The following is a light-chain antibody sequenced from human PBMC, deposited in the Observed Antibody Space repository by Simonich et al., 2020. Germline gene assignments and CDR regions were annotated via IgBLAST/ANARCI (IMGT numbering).Light chain of an antibody. V-gene: IGKV4-1*01. CDR2: WAS. J-gene: IGKJ2*01. Sequence: DIVMTQSPDSLAVSLGERATINCKSSQRVLYSSNNKNYLAWYQQKPGHPPKLLIYWASTRESGVPDRFGGSGSGTDFTLTISSLQAEDVAVYYCQQYYSTPYTFGQGTKLEIK. CDR3: QQYYSTPYT. CDR1: QRVLYSSNNKNY.